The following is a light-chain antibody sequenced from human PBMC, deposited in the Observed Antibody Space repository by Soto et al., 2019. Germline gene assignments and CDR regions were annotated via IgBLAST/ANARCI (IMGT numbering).Light chain of an antibody. Sequence: DIQMTQSPSSLSASVGDRVTITCQASQDIRNYLNWYQQKPGKAPKLLIYDAFNLETGVPSRFSGSGFGTDFTFTISSLQPEDLGTHYCQQYDNGTTYTFGQGTKLEI. CDR3: QQYDNGTTYT. CDR2: DAF. V-gene: IGKV1-33*01. J-gene: IGKJ2*01. CDR1: QDIRNY.